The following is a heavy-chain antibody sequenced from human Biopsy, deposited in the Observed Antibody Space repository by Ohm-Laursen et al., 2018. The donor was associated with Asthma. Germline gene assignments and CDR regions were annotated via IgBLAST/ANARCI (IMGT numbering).Heavy chain of an antibody. V-gene: IGHV4-39*01. CDR3: VRHQYSSSWSTFDY. CDR1: GGSITSSSYY. Sequence: GTLSLTWTVSGGSITSSSYYWGWIRQPPGKGMEWIGSMYHSGSPYYHPSLKSRATISVDTSKNQLSLKMSSVTAADTAVYFCVRHQYSSSWSTFDYWGQGTLVTVSS. J-gene: IGHJ4*02. D-gene: IGHD3-22*01. CDR2: MYHSGSP.